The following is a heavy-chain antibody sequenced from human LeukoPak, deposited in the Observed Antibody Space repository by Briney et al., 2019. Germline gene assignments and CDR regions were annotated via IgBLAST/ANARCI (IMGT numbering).Heavy chain of an antibody. Sequence: GESLKISCKGSGYGFRSYWIAWVRQMPGKGLEWMGVIYPGDSDIKYSPSFQGQVIISADKSISTAYLQWSSLKASDTAMYYCARGPMGLNWGQGTLVTVSS. D-gene: IGHD3-10*01. CDR2: IYPGDSDI. V-gene: IGHV5-51*01. CDR3: ARGPMGLN. CDR1: GYGFRSYW. J-gene: IGHJ4*02.